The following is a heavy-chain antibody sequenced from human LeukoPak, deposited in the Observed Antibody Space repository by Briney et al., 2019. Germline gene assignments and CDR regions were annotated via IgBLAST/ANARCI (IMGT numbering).Heavy chain of an antibody. CDR3: ARDPLYGCPGDY. V-gene: IGHV1-3*01. CDR2: INAGNGNT. CDR1: GYTFSSYA. D-gene: IGHD4-17*01. J-gene: IGHJ4*02. Sequence: ASVKVSCKASGYTFSSYAMHWVRQATGQRLEWMGWINAGNGNTNYAQKLQGRVTMTTDTSTSTAYMELRSLRSDDTAVYYCARDPLYGCPGDYWGQGTLVTVSS.